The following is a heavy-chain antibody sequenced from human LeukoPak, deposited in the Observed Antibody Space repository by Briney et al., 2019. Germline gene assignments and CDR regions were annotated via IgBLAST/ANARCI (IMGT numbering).Heavy chain of an antibody. CDR3: ARDLGSRFDY. Sequence: GGSLRLSCAASGFTFSSYSMTWVRQAPGKGLEWVSYISSSSSTIYYADSVKGRFTISRDNAKNSLYLQMNSLRAEDTAVYYCARDLGSRFDYWGQGTLVTVSS. V-gene: IGHV3-48*04. CDR2: ISSSSSTI. D-gene: IGHD1-26*01. CDR1: GFTFSSYS. J-gene: IGHJ4*02.